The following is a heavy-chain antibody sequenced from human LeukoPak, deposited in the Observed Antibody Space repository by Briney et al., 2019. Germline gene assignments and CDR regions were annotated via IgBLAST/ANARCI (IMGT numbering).Heavy chain of an antibody. CDR2: ISSSSSYI. D-gene: IGHD6-19*01. CDR1: GFTFSSYS. CDR3: AXXLWSGWYLSGAPFDP. Sequence: GGSLRLSCAASGFTFSSYSMNWVRQAPGKGLEWVSSISSSSSYIYYADSVKGRFTISRDNAKNSLYLKMNSLRAEDTAVYYCAXXLWSGWYLSGAPFDPWGQGTLVTVSS. V-gene: IGHV3-21*01. J-gene: IGHJ5*02.